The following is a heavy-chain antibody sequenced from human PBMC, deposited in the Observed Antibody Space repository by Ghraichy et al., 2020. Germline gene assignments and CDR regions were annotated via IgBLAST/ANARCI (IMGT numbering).Heavy chain of an antibody. V-gene: IGHV4-39*01. CDR1: GGSISSSSYF. Sequence: SETLSLTCTVSGGSISSSSYFWGWIRQPPGKGLEWIGSIDYRGNTYYNPPLKSRVTISVDMSKNQFSLKLSSVTAADTAVYYCARISPSFGGVTRARVFTEFDYWGQGTLVTVSS. CDR2: IDYRGNT. J-gene: IGHJ4*02. D-gene: IGHD3-16*01. CDR3: ARISPSFGGVTRARVFTEFDY.